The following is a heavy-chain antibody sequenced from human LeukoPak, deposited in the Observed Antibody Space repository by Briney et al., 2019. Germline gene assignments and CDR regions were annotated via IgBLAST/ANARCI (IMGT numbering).Heavy chain of an antibody. Sequence: PGGSLRLSCSASGFTFSSYGMHWLGQAPGKGREGVAFIRHDGSHKYDADSVKGRFTISRDNSKNTLYLQMNSPRAEDTAVYYCAKSGYNRFDYWGQGTLVTVSS. CDR2: IRHDGSHK. CDR3: AKSGYNRFDY. D-gene: IGHD5-24*01. CDR1: GFTFSSYG. V-gene: IGHV3-30*02. J-gene: IGHJ4*02.